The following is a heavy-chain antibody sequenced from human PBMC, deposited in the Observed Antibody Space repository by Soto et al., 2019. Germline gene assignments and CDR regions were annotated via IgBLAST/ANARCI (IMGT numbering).Heavy chain of an antibody. CDR3: ATQRSEWELSFDY. J-gene: IGHJ4*02. CDR2: INPNSGGT. CDR1: GYXFTGYY. Sequence: ASVKVSCKASGYXFTGYYMHRVRQAPGQGLEWMGWINPNSGGTNYAQKFQGWVTMTRDTSISTAYMELSRLRSHDTAVYYCATQRSEWELSFDYWGQGTLVTVSS. V-gene: IGHV1-2*04. D-gene: IGHD1-26*01.